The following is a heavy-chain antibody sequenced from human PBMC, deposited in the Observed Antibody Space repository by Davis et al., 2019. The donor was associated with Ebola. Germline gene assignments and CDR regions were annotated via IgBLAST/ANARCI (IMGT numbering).Heavy chain of an antibody. CDR2: ISAYNGNT. CDR1: GYTFTSYG. V-gene: IGHV1-18*01. J-gene: IGHJ4*02. D-gene: IGHD6-19*01. CDR3: ARDPVGIAVAGLDY. Sequence: ASEKVSCKASGYTFTSYGISWVRQAPGQGLEWMGWISAYNGNTNYAQKLQGRVTMTTDTSTSTAYMELRSLRSDDTAVYYCARDPVGIAVAGLDYWGQGTLVTVSS.